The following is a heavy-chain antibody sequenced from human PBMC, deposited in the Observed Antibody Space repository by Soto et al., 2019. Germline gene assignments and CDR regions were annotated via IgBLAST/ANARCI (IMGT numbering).Heavy chain of an antibody. CDR2: IGTTGDT. Sequence: GGSLRLSCAASGFTFSSYDMHWVRQATGKGLEWVSAIGTTGDTYYAGSVKGRFTISRDNAKNSLYLQMNSLRAEDTAVYYCAVSDIVVVVAATPFDYWGQGTLVTVSS. CDR1: GFTFSSYD. D-gene: IGHD2-15*01. J-gene: IGHJ4*02. CDR3: AVSDIVVVVAATPFDY. V-gene: IGHV3-13*01.